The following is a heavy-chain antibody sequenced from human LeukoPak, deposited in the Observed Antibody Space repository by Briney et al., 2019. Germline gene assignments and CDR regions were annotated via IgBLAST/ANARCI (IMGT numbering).Heavy chain of an antibody. V-gene: IGHV4-61*02. D-gene: IGHD4-17*01. CDR1: GGSISSGSYY. J-gene: IGHJ4*02. CDR3: ARVEVGDYLDC. CDR2: IYTSGST. Sequence: SETLSLTCTVSGGSISSGSYYWSWIRQPAGKGLEWIGRIYTSGSTNYNPSLKSRVTISVDTSKNQFSLKLSSVTAADTAVYYCARVEVGDYLDCWGQGTLVTVSS.